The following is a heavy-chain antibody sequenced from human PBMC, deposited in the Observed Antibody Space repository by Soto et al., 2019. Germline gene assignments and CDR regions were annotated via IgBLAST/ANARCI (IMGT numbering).Heavy chain of an antibody. J-gene: IGHJ6*02. D-gene: IGHD5-12*01. CDR2: ISGSGGST. Sequence: QPGGSLRLSCAASGFTFSSYAMSWVRQAPGKGLEWVSAISGSGGSTYYADSVKGRFTISRDNSKNTLYLQMNSLRAEDTAVYYCAKAPIVATRVYYYDGMDVWGQGTTVTVSS. V-gene: IGHV3-23*01. CDR3: AKAPIVATRVYYYDGMDV. CDR1: GFTFSSYA.